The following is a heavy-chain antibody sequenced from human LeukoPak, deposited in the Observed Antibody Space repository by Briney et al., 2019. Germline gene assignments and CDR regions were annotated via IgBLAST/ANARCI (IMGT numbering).Heavy chain of an antibody. V-gene: IGHV3-23*01. Sequence: PGGSLRLSCAASGFTFSSYAMSWVRQAPGKGLEWVSAISGSGGSTYYADSVKGRFTISRDNSKNTLYLQMSSLRAEDTAVYYCAKDLTRIAARPGDWFDPWGQGTLVTVSS. J-gene: IGHJ5*02. CDR3: AKDLTRIAARPGDWFDP. D-gene: IGHD6-6*01. CDR2: ISGSGGST. CDR1: GFTFSSYA.